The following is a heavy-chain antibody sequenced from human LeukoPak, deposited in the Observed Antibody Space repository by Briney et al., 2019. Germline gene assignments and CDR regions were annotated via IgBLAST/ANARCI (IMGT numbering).Heavy chain of an antibody. Sequence: GGSLRLSCAASGFTFSSYAMSWVRQAPGKGLEWVSAISGSGGSTYYADSVKGRFTFSRDNAKNSLYLQMNSLRAEDTAVYYCARYCTFRTCSGTKFDSWGQGTLVTVSS. V-gene: IGHV3-23*01. CDR1: GFTFSSYA. CDR3: ARYCTFRTCSGTKFDS. D-gene: IGHD1-1*01. CDR2: ISGSGGST. J-gene: IGHJ4*02.